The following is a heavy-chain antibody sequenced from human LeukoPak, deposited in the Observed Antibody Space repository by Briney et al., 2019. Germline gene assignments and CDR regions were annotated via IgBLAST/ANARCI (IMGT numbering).Heavy chain of an antibody. Sequence: ASVKVSSIASLYTCTGYYIHGVRQAPGQGLEWMGWINPSSGGTNFAQKFQSRVTMTRDTSISTAYMELSRLTSDDTAVYYCTIIPLAATLDWSDPWGQGTLVTVSS. CDR3: TIIPLAATLDWSDP. J-gene: IGHJ5*02. CDR1: LYTCTGYY. V-gene: IGHV1-2*02. D-gene: IGHD6-19*01. CDR2: INPSSGGT.